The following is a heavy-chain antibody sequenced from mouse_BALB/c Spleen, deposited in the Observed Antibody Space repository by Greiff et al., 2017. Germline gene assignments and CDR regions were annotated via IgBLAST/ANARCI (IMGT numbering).Heavy chain of an antibody. CDR1: GYSITSDYA. D-gene: IGHD1-1*01. CDR2: ISYSGST. Sequence: VQLQQSGPGLVKPSQSLSLTCTVTGYSITSDYAWNWIRQFPGNQLEWMGYISYSGSTSYNPSLKSRISITRDTSKNQFFLQLNSVTTEDTATYYCARFYYGSSYFDYWGQGTTLTVSS. V-gene: IGHV3-2*02. J-gene: IGHJ2*01. CDR3: ARFYYGSSYFDY.